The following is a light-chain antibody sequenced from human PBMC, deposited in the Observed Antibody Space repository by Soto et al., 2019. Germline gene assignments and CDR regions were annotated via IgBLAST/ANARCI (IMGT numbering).Light chain of an antibody. J-gene: IGLJ1*01. Sequence: QSVLTQPASVSGSPGQSITISCTGTSSDVGIYKAVSWYQQHPGKVTKLMIYDVSNRPSGVSNRFSGSKSGNTASLTISGLQAEDEADYYCSSYTIDNTYVFGSGTKVTVL. CDR1: SSDVGIYKA. CDR2: DVS. CDR3: SSYTIDNTYV. V-gene: IGLV2-14*03.